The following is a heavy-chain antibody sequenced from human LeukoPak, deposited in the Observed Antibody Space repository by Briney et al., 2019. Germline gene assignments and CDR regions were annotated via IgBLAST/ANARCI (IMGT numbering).Heavy chain of an antibody. CDR3: ARGFGSGSPFDY. D-gene: IGHD3-10*01. V-gene: IGHV4-59*01. J-gene: IGHJ4*02. CDR1: GGSTSDYY. Sequence: SETLSLTCTVSGGSTSDYYWNWIRQPPGKGLEWIGYIYYSGSTNYNPSLKSRVTISVDTSKNQFSLKLSSVTAADTAVYYCARGFGSGSPFDYWGQGTLVTVSS. CDR2: IYYSGST.